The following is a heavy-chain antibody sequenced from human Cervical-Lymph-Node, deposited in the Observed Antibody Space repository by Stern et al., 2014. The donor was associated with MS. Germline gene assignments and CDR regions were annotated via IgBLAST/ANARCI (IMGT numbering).Heavy chain of an antibody. CDR2: ISSSSSTI. D-gene: IGHD3-22*01. J-gene: IGHJ4*02. CDR1: GFTFISYS. V-gene: IGHV3-48*02. Sequence: EVQLVESGGGLVQPGGSLRLSCAASGFTFISYSMNWVRQAPGKGLEWVSYISSSSSTIYYTDSVKGRFTISRDNAKNSLYLQMNSLRDEDTAVYYCAPIGRTGYYFDYWGQGTLVTVSS. CDR3: APIGRTGYYFDY.